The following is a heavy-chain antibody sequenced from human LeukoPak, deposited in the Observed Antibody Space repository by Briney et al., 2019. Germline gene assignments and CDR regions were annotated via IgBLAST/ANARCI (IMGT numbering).Heavy chain of an antibody. CDR3: ATVPHIAARSYFDY. D-gene: IGHD6-6*01. Sequence: ASVKVSCKVSGYTLTELSMHWVRQAPGKGLEWMGGFDPEDGDTIYAQKFQGRVTMTEDTSTDTAYMELSSLRSEDTAVYYCATVPHIAARSYFDYWGQGTLVTVSS. J-gene: IGHJ4*02. CDR2: FDPEDGDT. V-gene: IGHV1-24*01. CDR1: GYTLTELS.